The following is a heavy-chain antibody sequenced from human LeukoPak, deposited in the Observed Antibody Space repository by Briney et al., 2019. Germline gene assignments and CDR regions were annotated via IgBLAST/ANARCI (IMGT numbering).Heavy chain of an antibody. CDR3: ARIEMYYDSSGYYSP. Sequence: ASVKVSCKSSGYTFTGYYMHWVRQAPGQGLEWMGWINPNSGGTNYAQKFQGRVTITRDTSISTAYMELSRLRSDDTAVYYCARIEMYYDSSGYYSPWGQGTLVTVSS. CDR2: INPNSGGT. V-gene: IGHV1-2*02. J-gene: IGHJ5*02. D-gene: IGHD3-22*01. CDR1: GYTFTGYY.